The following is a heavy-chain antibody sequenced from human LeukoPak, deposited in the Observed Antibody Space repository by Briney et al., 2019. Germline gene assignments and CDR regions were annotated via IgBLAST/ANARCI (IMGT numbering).Heavy chain of an antibody. CDR3: ARLDGNNYSSFDH. Sequence: GESLKISCKGSGYSFSNYWIGWVRQMPGKGLEWMGIIYPDDSDTRFSPSFQGQVTISADKSISTAYLQWSSLKASDTAMYYCARLDGNNYSSFDHWGQGTLVTVSS. CDR2: IYPDDSDT. D-gene: IGHD5-24*01. V-gene: IGHV5-51*01. J-gene: IGHJ4*02. CDR1: GYSFSNYW.